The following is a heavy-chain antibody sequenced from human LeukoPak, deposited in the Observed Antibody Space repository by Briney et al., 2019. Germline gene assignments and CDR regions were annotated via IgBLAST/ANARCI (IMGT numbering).Heavy chain of an antibody. CDR2: IWYDGSNK. CDR1: GFTFSSYG. CDR3: ARDQGYDSSGPDY. V-gene: IGHV3-33*08. J-gene: IGHJ4*02. D-gene: IGHD3-22*01. Sequence: GGSLRPSCAASGFTFSSYGMHWVRQAPGKGLEWVAVIWYDGSNKYYADSVKGRFTISRDNSKNTLYLQMNSLRAEDTAVYYCARDQGYDSSGPDYWGQGTLVTVSS.